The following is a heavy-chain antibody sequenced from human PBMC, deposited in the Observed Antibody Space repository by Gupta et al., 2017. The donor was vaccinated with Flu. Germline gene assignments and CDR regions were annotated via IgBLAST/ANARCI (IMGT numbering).Heavy chain of an antibody. V-gene: IGHV3-30*18. D-gene: IGHD2-2*01. J-gene: IGHJ6*03. CDR2: KASEGSHK. Sequence: QMLLVESGGGVLQFATTRSVSCVAFGFIFRRHGLPGVRLARVQGLVWVADKASEGSHKDYADSVGGRFTISRDKSKNTLSLEMDSLRVEDTAVYYCAKDGPWTASCPYYCYYMDVWGKGTTVTVSS. CDR1: GFIFRRHG. CDR3: AKDGPWTASCPYYCYYMDV.